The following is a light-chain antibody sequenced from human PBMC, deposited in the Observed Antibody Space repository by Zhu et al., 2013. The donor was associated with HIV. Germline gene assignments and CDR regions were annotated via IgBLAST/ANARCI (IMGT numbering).Light chain of an antibody. CDR1: QSLSSTY. Sequence: ENVLTQSPGTLSLSPGERATLSCRASQSLSSTYLAWYQQKPGQAPRLLFYTASNRASGVPDRFSGSGSGTDFTLTISRLEPEDFAVYFCQQFGSSPTFGQGTKVEIK. CDR2: TAS. J-gene: IGKJ1*01. CDR3: QQFGSSPT. V-gene: IGKV3-20*01.